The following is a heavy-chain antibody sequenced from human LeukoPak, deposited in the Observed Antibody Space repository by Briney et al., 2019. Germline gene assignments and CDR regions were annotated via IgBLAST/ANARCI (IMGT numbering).Heavy chain of an antibody. J-gene: IGHJ4*02. CDR1: GDSVSSNSAV. V-gene: IGHV6-1*01. CDR3: ARDDY. CDR2: TYHRSKWYN. Sequence: SQALSLTCAISGDSVSSNSAVWNWIRQSPSRGLEWLGRTYHRSKWYNDYAGSVNSRIIINTDTSKNQFSLQLNSVTPEDTAVYFCARDDYWGQGTLVTVSS.